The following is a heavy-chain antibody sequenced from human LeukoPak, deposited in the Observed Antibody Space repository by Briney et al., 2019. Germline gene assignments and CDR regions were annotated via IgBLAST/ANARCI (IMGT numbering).Heavy chain of an antibody. D-gene: IGHD6-19*01. V-gene: IGHV3-69-1*02. CDR3: ARESIAVAGAPFDY. CDR1: GFTFSDYY. Sequence: GGSLRLSCAASGFTFSDYYMSWIRQAPGKGLEWVSYISSGSTICDADSVKGRFTISRDNAKNSLYLQMNSLRAEDTAVYYCARESIAVAGAPFDYWGQGTLVTVSS. CDR2: ISSGSTI. J-gene: IGHJ4*02.